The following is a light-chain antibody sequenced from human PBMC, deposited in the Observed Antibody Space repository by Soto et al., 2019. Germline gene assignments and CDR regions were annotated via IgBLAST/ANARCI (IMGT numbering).Light chain of an antibody. Sequence: LAPSSGTLSLSQGERATLSCRASQSVSSNLAWYQQKPCQAPSFLIDASSTKATGIPARFSGSGAGTDFTLTSRRQEPEDSAYYYCKQYGSSGTFGQGTKVDIK. J-gene: IGKJ1*01. CDR2: ASS. CDR3: KQYGSSGT. V-gene: IGKV3-20*01. CDR1: QSVSSN.